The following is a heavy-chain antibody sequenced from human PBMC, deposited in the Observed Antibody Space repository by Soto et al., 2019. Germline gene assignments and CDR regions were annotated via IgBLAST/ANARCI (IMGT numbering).Heavy chain of an antibody. CDR3: VKDSPLRPNYQDLDY. Sequence: EVQLLESGGGLVQPGGSLRLSCAASGFTFSSYAMTWVRQAPGKGLEWVAALNVIGSAAYYADSVKGRFTISRDNSNNTLFLQMNSLRAEDTAIYYCVKDSPLRPNYQDLDYWGPGTLVTVSS. J-gene: IGHJ4*02. CDR2: LNVIGSAA. CDR1: GFTFSSYA. V-gene: IGHV3-23*01. D-gene: IGHD2-2*01.